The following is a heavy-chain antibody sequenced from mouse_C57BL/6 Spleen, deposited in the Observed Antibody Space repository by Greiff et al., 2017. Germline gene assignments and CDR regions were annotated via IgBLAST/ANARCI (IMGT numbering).Heavy chain of an antibody. J-gene: IGHJ2*01. D-gene: IGHD2-1*01. CDR2: ILPGSGST. Sequence: QVKLKQSGAELMKPGASVTLSCKATGYTFTGYWIEWVKQRPGNGLEWIGEILPGSGSTNYNETFKGKATFTADTSSNTAYMQLIRLTTEDSAIYYCARVIYYGNSYYFDYWGQGTTLTGSS. CDR1: GYTFTGYW. CDR3: ARVIYYGNSYYFDY. V-gene: IGHV1-9*01.